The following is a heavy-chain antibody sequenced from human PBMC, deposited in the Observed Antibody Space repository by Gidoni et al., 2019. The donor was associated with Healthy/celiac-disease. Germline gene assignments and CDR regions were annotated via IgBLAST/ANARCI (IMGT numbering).Heavy chain of an antibody. CDR1: GGSISSYY. CDR3: ARRGDYSVNYFDY. D-gene: IGHD4-17*01. V-gene: IGHV4-59*08. Sequence: QVQLQESGPGLVKPSETLSLTCTVSGGSISSYYWSWIRQPPGKGLEWIGYIYYSGSTNYNPSLKSRVTISVDTSKNQFPLKLSSVTAADTAVYYCARRGDYSVNYFDYWGQGTLVTVSS. J-gene: IGHJ4*02. CDR2: IYYSGST.